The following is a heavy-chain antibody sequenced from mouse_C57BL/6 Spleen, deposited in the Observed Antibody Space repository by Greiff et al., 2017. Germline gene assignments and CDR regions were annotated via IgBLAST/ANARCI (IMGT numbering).Heavy chain of an antibody. CDR3: ARHEAPYYEYDTAWFAY. CDR2: FYPGSGSI. Sequence: QVQLQQSGAELVKPGASVKLSCKASGYTFTEYTIHWVKQRSGQGLEWIGWFYPGSGSIKYNEKFKDKATFTADKSSSTVYMELSRLTSEDSAVYFCARHEAPYYEYDTAWFAYWGQGTLVTVSA. D-gene: IGHD2-4*01. CDR1: GYTFTEYT. V-gene: IGHV1-62-2*01. J-gene: IGHJ3*01.